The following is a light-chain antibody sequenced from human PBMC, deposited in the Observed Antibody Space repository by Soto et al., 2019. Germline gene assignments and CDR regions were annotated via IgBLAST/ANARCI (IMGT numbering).Light chain of an antibody. V-gene: IGLV2-23*01. CDR3: CSDGDRSTYV. J-gene: IGLJ1*01. CDR2: EGS. CDR1: STDVGSYNV. Sequence: QSALTQPASVSGSPGQSITISCTGTSTDVGSYNVVSWYQQQPGKAPKLMIYEGSKRPSGVSNRFSGSKSGNTASLTISGLHDDDEDDYYRCSDGDRSTYVFGTGTKLTVL.